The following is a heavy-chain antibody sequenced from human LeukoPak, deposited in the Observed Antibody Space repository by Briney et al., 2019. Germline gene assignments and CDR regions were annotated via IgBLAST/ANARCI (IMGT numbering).Heavy chain of an antibody. CDR3: ARDQTYYYERSGYFYY. D-gene: IGHD3-22*01. Sequence: PGGSLRLSCATSGFSFSSYALHWVRRAPGKALEWVAVISSDGNNGYYADSVKGRFTISRDNSKNTLYLQMNSLRVEDTAVYFCARDQTYYYERSGYFYYWGQGTLVTVSS. CDR1: GFSFSSYA. CDR2: ISSDGNNG. J-gene: IGHJ4*02. V-gene: IGHV3-30*04.